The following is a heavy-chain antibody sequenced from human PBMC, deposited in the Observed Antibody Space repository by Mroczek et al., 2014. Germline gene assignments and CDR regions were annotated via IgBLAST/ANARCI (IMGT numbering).Heavy chain of an antibody. Sequence: QVQLQESGGGVVQPGRSLRLSCAASGFIFSGYTMHWVRQAPGKGLEWVTVISYDGSNKYYADSVKGRSTISRDNSKNTLYLQMNSLRAEDTAVYYCARDKSKSVAGTLDYWGQGTLVTVSS. V-gene: IGHV3-30-3*01. CDR3: ARDKSKSVAGTLDY. CDR1: GFIFSGYT. CDR2: ISYDGSNK. D-gene: IGHD6-19*01. J-gene: IGHJ4*02.